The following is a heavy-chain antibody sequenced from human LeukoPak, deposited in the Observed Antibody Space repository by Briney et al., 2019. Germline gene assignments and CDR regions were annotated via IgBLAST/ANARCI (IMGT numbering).Heavy chain of an antibody. CDR3: ARDAMGRDDPVDY. D-gene: IGHD5-24*01. V-gene: IGHV3-7*03. Sequence: PGGSLRLSCAASGFTFSSYWMSWVRQAPGKGLEWVANIKQDGSEKYYVDSVKGRFTISRDNAKNSLYLQMNSLRAEDTAVYYCARDAMGRDDPVDYWGQGTLVTVSS. J-gene: IGHJ4*02. CDR2: IKQDGSEK. CDR1: GFTFSSYW.